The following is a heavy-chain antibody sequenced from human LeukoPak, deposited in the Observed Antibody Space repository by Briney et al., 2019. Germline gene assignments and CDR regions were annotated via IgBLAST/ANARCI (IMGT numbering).Heavy chain of an antibody. Sequence: GASVKVSCKASGYTFTSYGISWVRQAPGQGLEWMGWIIAYNGNTNYAQKLQGRVTMTTDTSTSTAYMELRSLRSDDTAVYYCARTPPHYYYDSSGYSPGLDYWGQGTLVTVSS. J-gene: IGHJ4*02. CDR2: IIAYNGNT. D-gene: IGHD3-22*01. CDR1: GYTFTSYG. CDR3: ARTPPHYYYDSSGYSPGLDY. V-gene: IGHV1-18*01.